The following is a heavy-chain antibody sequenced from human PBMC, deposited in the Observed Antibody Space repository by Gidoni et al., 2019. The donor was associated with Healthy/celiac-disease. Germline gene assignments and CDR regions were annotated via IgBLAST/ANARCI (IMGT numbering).Heavy chain of an antibody. CDR1: GFTFSDYY. CDR2: ISSSSSYT. J-gene: IGHJ3*02. V-gene: IGHV3-11*06. Sequence: QVQLVESGGGLVKPGGSLGLSCAASGFTFSDYYMSWIRQAPGKGLEWVSYISSSSSYTNYADSVKGRFTISRDNAKNSLYLQMNSLRAEDTAVYYCARERYYDSSGNDAFDIWGQGTMVTVSS. CDR3: ARERYYDSSGNDAFDI. D-gene: IGHD3-22*01.